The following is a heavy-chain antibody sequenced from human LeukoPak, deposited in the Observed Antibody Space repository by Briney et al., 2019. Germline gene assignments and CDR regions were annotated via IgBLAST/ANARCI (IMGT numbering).Heavy chain of an antibody. Sequence: SETLSLTCAVYGGSFSGYYWSWIRQPPGKELEWIGEINHSGSTNYNPSLKSRVTISVDTSKNQFSLKLSSVTAADTAVYYCARRGTVTTSPANWFDPWGQGTLVTVSS. J-gene: IGHJ5*02. CDR2: INHSGST. D-gene: IGHD4-17*01. CDR1: GGSFSGYY. V-gene: IGHV4-34*01. CDR3: ARRGTVTTSPANWFDP.